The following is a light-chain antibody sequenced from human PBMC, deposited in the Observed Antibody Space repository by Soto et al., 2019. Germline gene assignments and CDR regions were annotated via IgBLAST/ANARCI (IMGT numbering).Light chain of an antibody. CDR2: DDS. CDR3: QVWDPDGDHVV. CDR1: NIESKS. J-gene: IGLJ2*01. V-gene: IGLV3-21*02. Sequence: SSELTQPPSVSVAPGQTATITCGGNNIESKSVQWYQQKPGQAPVLVVFDDSDRPSGIPEPVSGSNSAYTATLTISRVEAGDGADYYCQVWDPDGDHVVFGGGTKLTVL.